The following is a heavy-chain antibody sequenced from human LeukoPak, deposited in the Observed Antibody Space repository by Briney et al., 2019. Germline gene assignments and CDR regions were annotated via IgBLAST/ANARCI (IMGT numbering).Heavy chain of an antibody. Sequence: SETLSLTCTVSGGSISSYYWSWIRQPPGKGLEWIGYIYYSGSTYYNPSLKSRVTISVDTSKNQFSLKLSSVTAADTAVYYCARGTTMVREFDYWGQGTLVTVSS. CDR2: IYYSGST. D-gene: IGHD3-10*01. CDR3: ARGTTMVREFDY. CDR1: GGSISSYY. V-gene: IGHV4-59*08. J-gene: IGHJ4*02.